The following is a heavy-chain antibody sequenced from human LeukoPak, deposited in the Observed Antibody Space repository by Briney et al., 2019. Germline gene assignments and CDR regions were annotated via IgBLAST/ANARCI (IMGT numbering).Heavy chain of an antibody. J-gene: IGHJ3*02. CDR2: ISGSGGST. Sequence: PGGSLRLSCAASGFTFSSYAMSWVRQAPGKGLEWVSAISGSGGSTYYADSVKGRFTISRDNSKNTLYLQMNSLRAEDTAVYYCARARPDSNWRQRAFDIWGQGTMVTVSS. CDR3: ARARPDSNWRQRAFDI. CDR1: GFTFSSYA. D-gene: IGHD4-11*01. V-gene: IGHV3-23*01.